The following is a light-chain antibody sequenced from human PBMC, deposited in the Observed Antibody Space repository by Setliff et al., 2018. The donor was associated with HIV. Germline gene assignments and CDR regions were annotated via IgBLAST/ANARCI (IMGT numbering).Light chain of an antibody. Sequence: QSALTQPPSASGTPGQRVTISCSGTSSNIGSRTVNWYQQVPGTAPKLLIFDNSERPTGVPDRCSASKSGTSASLAISGLQSEDEADYYYVVCDDSMNGDVVGAGTKVTVL. CDR3: VVCDDSMNGDV. J-gene: IGLJ1*01. V-gene: IGLV1-44*01. CDR2: DNS. CDR1: SSNIGSRT.